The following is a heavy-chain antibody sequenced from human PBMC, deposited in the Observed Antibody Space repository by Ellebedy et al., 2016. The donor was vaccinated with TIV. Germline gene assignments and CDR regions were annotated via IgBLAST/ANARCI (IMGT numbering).Heavy chain of an antibody. CDR3: ARGHDVKMVATGILSH. CDR2: ICYDGSNK. J-gene: IGHJ4*02. CDR1: GFTFSSYG. V-gene: IGHV3-33*08. Sequence: PGGSLRLSCAASGFTFSSYGMHWVRQAPGKGLEWVAVICYDGSNKYYADSVKGRFTISRDNSKNTLYLQMNSLKAEDTAVYYCARGHDVKMVATGILSHWGQGTLVTVSS. D-gene: IGHD5-12*01.